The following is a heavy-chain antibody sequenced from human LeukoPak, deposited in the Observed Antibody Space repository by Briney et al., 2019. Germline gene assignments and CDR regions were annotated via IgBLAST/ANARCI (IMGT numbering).Heavy chain of an antibody. V-gene: IGHV3-30*18. CDR2: ISYDGSNK. CDR1: GFTFSSYG. Sequence: GRSLRLSCADSGFTFSSYGVHWVRQAPGKGLEWVAVISYDGSNKYYADSVKGRFTISRDNSKNTLYLQMNSLRAEDTAVYYCAKEYYYGSGSYYGPSYYFDYWGQGTLVTVSS. CDR3: AKEYYYGSGSYYGPSYYFDY. J-gene: IGHJ4*02. D-gene: IGHD3-10*01.